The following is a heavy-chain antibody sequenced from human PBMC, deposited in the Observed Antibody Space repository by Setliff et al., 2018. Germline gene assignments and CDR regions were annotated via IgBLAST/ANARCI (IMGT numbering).Heavy chain of an antibody. CDR2: ISWNSGIV. D-gene: IGHD2-2*01. V-gene: IGHV3-9*03. CDR1: GFTFDDYA. CDR3: AKGYCSSTNCYVDY. Sequence: GGSLRLSCAASGFTFDDYAMHWVRQAPGKGLEWVSGISWNSGIVAYADSVKGRFTISRDNAKNSLYPQMNSLRAEDMALYYCAKGYCSSTNCYVDYWGQGTLVTVSS. J-gene: IGHJ4*02.